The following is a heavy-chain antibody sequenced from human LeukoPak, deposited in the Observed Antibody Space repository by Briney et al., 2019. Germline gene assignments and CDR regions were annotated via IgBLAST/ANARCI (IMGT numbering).Heavy chain of an antibody. J-gene: IGHJ4*02. V-gene: IGHV3-23*01. Sequence: GGSLRLSCAASGLTFSSYWMHWVRQAPGKGLEWVSDISGSGGSTYYADSVKGRFTVSRDNSKNTLYLQVSSLRAEDTAVYYCAKPTWGDGDSSGWSAFDYWGQGTLVTVSS. D-gene: IGHD6-19*01. CDR1: GLTFSSYW. CDR2: ISGSGGST. CDR3: AKPTWGDGDSSGWSAFDY.